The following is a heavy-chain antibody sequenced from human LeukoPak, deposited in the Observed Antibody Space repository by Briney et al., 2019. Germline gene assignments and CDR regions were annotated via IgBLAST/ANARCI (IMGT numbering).Heavy chain of an antibody. CDR1: GGSFSGYY. D-gene: IGHD3-16*01. CDR2: INHSGST. J-gene: IGHJ4*02. CDR3: ARGHGGYAYYFDY. V-gene: IGHV4-34*01. Sequence: SETLSLTCAVYGGSFSGYYWSWIRQPPGKGLEWIGEINHSGSTNYNPSLKSRVTISVDTSKNQFSLKLSSVTAADTAVYYCARGHGGYAYYFDYWGQGTLVTVSS.